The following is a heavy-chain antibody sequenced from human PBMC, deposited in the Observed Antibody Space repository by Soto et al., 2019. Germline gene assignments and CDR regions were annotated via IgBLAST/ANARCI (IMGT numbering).Heavy chain of an antibody. J-gene: IGHJ6*02. CDR1: GYTFTSYG. Sequence: QVQLVQSGGEVKKPGASVKLSCTASGYTFTSYGISWVRQAPGQGLEWMGWISAYNGKTNYAQNVQGRVTMTTDTXXRTASMDLRSLRSDDTAVYYCARGGDVNYYHGMDVWGQGTTVTVSS. CDR2: ISAYNGKT. D-gene: IGHD5-12*01. V-gene: IGHV1-18*01. CDR3: ARGGDVNYYHGMDV.